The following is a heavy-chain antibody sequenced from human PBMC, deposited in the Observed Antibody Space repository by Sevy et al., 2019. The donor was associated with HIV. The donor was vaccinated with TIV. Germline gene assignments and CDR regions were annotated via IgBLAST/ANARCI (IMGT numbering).Heavy chain of an antibody. V-gene: IGHV1-69*10. Sequence: ASVKVSCKASGGTFSSYAISWVRQAPGQGLEWMGGIIPILGIANYAQKFQGRVTITADKSTSTAYMELSSLRSEDTAVYYCARKIPDYDILTGYYKGYYYYMDVWGKGTTVTVSS. D-gene: IGHD3-9*01. CDR2: IIPILGIA. CDR1: GGTFSSYA. CDR3: ARKIPDYDILTGYYKGYYYYMDV. J-gene: IGHJ6*03.